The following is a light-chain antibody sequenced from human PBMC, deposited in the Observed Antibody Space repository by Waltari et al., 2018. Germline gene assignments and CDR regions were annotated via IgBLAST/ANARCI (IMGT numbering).Light chain of an antibody. Sequence: QSALTQPASVSGSPGQSITISCTGTSSDVGGYNYVSWYQQHPGKVPKVMIYEVSNRPSGVSHRFSGSKSDNTASLTISGLQAEDEADYYCSSYRSGSILVFGGGTKVTVL. J-gene: IGLJ2*01. CDR2: EVS. CDR3: SSYRSGSILV. CDR1: SSDVGGYNY. V-gene: IGLV2-14*01.